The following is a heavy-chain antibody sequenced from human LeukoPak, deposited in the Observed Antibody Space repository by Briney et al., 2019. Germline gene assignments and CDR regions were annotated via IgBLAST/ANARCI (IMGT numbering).Heavy chain of an antibody. CDR3: AWGGEIVVEPDGDSYHYYMDV. CDR1: DDTFASYG. Sequence: ASVKVSCKSSDDTFASYGISWVRQAPGQGLEWMGWISPFNGKTIYAQKFQGRVTMTTDTSTSTAYMELRSLKYDDTAVYYCAWGGEIVVEPDGDSYHYYMDVWGTGTTVTVSS. CDR2: ISPFNGKT. D-gene: IGHD2-2*01. J-gene: IGHJ6*03. V-gene: IGHV1-18*01.